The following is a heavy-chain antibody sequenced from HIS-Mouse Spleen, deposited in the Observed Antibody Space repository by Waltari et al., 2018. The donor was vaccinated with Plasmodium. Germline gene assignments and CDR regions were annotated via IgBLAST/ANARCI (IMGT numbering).Heavy chain of an antibody. V-gene: IGHV3-7*01. CDR3: ASSWYWYFDL. CDR2: IKQDGSEK. D-gene: IGHD6-13*01. CDR1: GFTFRSYW. Sequence: EVQLVESGGGLVQPGWSLRPSCAASGFTFRSYWMSWVRQAPGKGLEWVANIKQDGSEKYYVDSVKGRFTISRDNAKNSLYLQMNSLRAEDTAVYYCASSWYWYFDLWGRGTLVTVSS. J-gene: IGHJ2*01.